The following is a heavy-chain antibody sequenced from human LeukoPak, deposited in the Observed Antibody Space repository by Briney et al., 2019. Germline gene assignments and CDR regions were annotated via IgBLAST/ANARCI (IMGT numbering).Heavy chain of an antibody. J-gene: IGHJ4*02. CDR2: IIPILGIA. Sequence: ASVKVSCKASGGTFSSYAISWVRQAPGQGLEWVGRIIPILGIANYAQKFQGRVTITADKSTSTAYMELSSLRSEDTAVYYCASRAHSSSWSSPLVGEYWGQGTLVTVSS. V-gene: IGHV1-69*04. CDR1: GGTFSSYA. CDR3: ASRAHSSSWSSPLVGEY. D-gene: IGHD6-13*01.